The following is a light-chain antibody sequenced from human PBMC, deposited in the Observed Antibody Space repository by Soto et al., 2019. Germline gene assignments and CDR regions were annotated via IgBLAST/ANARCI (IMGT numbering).Light chain of an antibody. CDR3: GTWDSSLSAWV. CDR2: END. CDR1: SSNIGNNF. Sequence: QSVLTQPPSVSAAPGQKVTISCSGSSSNIGNNFVSWYQQLPGTAPKLLIYENDKRPSGIPDRFSGSKSGASATLAITGLQTGDEADYYCGTWDSSLSAWVFGGGTKVTVL. V-gene: IGLV1-51*02. J-gene: IGLJ3*02.